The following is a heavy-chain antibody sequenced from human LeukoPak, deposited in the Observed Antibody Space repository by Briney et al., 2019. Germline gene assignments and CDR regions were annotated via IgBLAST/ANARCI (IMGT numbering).Heavy chain of an antibody. V-gene: IGHV3-7*01. CDR1: GFTFRDYW. J-gene: IGHJ6*02. CDR3: ARGHYGMDV. Sequence: GGSLRLSCAASGFTFRDYWMTWVRQAPGKGLEWVANIKKDGSEKYYVDSVKGRFTISRDNAKNSLYLQMNSLRAEDTAVYYRARGHYGMDVWGQGTTVTVSS. CDR2: IKKDGSEK.